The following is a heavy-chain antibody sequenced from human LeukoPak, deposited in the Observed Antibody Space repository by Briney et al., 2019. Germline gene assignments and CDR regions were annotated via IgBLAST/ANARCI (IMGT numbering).Heavy chain of an antibody. J-gene: IGHJ4*02. CDR1: GGSITSSSY. CDR2: IYYSGST. Sequence: SETLSLTCIVSGGSITSSSYWGWIRQPPGKGLEWIGSIYYSGSTYYNPSLKSRVTISVDTSKSQFSLKLSSVTAADTAVYYCARHHVYSVFDYWGQGTLVTVSS. V-gene: IGHV4-39*01. D-gene: IGHD5/OR15-5a*01. CDR3: ARHHVYSVFDY.